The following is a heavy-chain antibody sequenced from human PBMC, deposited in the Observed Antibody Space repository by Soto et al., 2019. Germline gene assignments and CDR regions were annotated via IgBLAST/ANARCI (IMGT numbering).Heavy chain of an antibody. CDR2: TYYRSKWYN. V-gene: IGHV6-1*01. CDR3: ARLATIPTHYYYYYGMDV. CDR1: GDSVSSNSSA. J-gene: IGHJ6*02. Sequence: PSQTLSLTCAISGDSVSSNSSAWNCISQSPSRGLEWLGRTYYRSKWYNDYAVSVKSRITINPDTSKNQFSLQLNSVTPEDTAVYYCARLATIPTHYYYYYGMDVWGQGTTVTVSS. D-gene: IGHD5-12*01.